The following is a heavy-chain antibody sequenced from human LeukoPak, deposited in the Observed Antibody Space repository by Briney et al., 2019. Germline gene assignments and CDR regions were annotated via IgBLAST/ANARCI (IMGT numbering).Heavy chain of an antibody. V-gene: IGHV3-23*01. J-gene: IGHJ4*02. CDR1: GFTFSSYA. D-gene: IGHD3-10*01. CDR2: FTTGGST. CDR3: AKDVSYGSGSSGFDY. Sequence: PGGSLRLSCAASGFTFSSYAMNWVRQAPGQGLEWVSSFTTGGSTYYADSVKGRFTISRDNSKNTLYLQMNSLRAEDTAVYYCAKDVSYGSGSSGFDYWGQGTLVTVSS.